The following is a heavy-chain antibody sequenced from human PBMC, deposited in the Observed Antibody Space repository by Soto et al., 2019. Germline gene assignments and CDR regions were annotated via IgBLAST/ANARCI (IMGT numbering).Heavy chain of an antibody. CDR1: GGSISSGGYY. Sequence: QVQLQESGPGLVKPSQTLSLTCTVSGGSISSGGYYWSWIRQPPGKGLEWVGYIYYSGSTYYNPSLKSRVTISVDTSKTQCSRQLSAGTAAETAVYDCASTETSCGGGPEYYFAYGGQGTLVTVAS. J-gene: IGHJ4*02. V-gene: IGHV4-31*03. CDR3: ASTETSCGGGPEYYFAY. D-gene: IGHD3-3*01. CDR2: IYYSGST.